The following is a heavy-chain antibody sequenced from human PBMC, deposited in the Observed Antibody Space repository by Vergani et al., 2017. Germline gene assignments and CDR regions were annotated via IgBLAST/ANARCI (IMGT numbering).Heavy chain of an antibody. CDR1: GGSFSTGGQS. Sequence: QVQLQESGPGLVKPSQTLSLTCTVSGGSFSTGGQSWTWLRQSAGKGLEWIGYIYYSGSTYYNPSLKSRVTISVDTSKNQFSLKLSSVTAADTAVYYCARVTPRGYCSGGSCYVFDYWGQGTLVTVSS. D-gene: IGHD2-15*01. V-gene: IGHV4-30-4*01. CDR2: IYYSGST. J-gene: IGHJ4*02. CDR3: ARVTPRGYCSGGSCYVFDY.